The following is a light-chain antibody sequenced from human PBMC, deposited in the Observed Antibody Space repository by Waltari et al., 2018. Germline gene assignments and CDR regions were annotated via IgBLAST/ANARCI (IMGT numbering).Light chain of an antibody. CDR3: AAWDDTVKSVL. J-gene: IGLJ2*01. Sequence: QSILTQPPSESGTPGQTVTISCSGHNSNLGQNPASWFQQVPGTAPKVLIYKDDRRPLRVPERFSASKSGTSASLAISGLRSDDEADYYCAAWDDTVKSVLFGGGTKLTVL. CDR2: KDD. V-gene: IGLV1-47*01. CDR1: NSNLGQNP.